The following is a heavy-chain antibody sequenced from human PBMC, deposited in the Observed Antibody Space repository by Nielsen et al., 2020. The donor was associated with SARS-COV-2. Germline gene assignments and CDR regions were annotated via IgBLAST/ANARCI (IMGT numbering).Heavy chain of an antibody. CDR2: INNDGSVT. CDR3: ARVKIVGATTFDY. Sequence: GGSLRLSCAASGFTFSNYWMHWVRQAPGKGLVWLSRINNDGSVTTYADSVKGRFTISRDNSKNTLYLQMNSLRAEDTAVYYCARVKIVGATTFDYWGQGTLVTVSS. CDR1: GFTFSNYW. D-gene: IGHD1-26*01. J-gene: IGHJ4*02. V-gene: IGHV3-74*01.